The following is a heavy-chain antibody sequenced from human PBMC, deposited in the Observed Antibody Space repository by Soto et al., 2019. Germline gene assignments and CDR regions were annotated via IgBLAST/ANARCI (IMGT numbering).Heavy chain of an antibody. CDR2: INPNSGGT. V-gene: IGHV1-2*02. J-gene: IGHJ6*02. CDR3: AKDQSPSSGWPGMDV. Sequence: ASVKVSCKASGYTFTDYYMHWVRQAPGQGLEWMGWINPNSGGTNYAQKFQGRVTMTRDTSISTAYMELNRLRSDDTAVYYCAKDQSPSSGWPGMDVWGQGTTVTVSS. CDR1: GYTFTDYY. D-gene: IGHD6-19*01.